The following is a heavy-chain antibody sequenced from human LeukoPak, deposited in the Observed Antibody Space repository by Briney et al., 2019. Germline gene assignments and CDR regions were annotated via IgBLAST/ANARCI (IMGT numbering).Heavy chain of an antibody. CDR3: AREGIAVADTYYYYYMDV. CDR2: IDHSGST. D-gene: IGHD6-19*01. J-gene: IGHJ6*03. CDR1: GYSISSGYY. V-gene: IGHV4-38-2*02. Sequence: SETLSLTCIVSGYSISSGYYWGWIRQPPGKGLEWIGNIDHSGSTYYNPSLKSRVTLSVDTSKNQLSLKLSSVTAADTAVYYCAREGIAVADTYYYYYMDVWGKGTWVTVSS.